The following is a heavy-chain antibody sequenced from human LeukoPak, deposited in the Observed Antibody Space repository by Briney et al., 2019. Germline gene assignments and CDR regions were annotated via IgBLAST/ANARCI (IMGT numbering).Heavy chain of an antibody. Sequence: GGSLRLSCAASGFTFTRHAMTWVRQAPGKGLDYVSTITGSGSSTYYANSVKGRFTVSRDNVKNTLYLQMNSLRAEDTAVYYCARDRGSIAAVHDAFDIWGQGTMVTVSS. CDR2: ITGSGSST. J-gene: IGHJ3*02. D-gene: IGHD6-6*01. CDR1: GFTFTRHA. V-gene: IGHV3-23*01. CDR3: ARDRGSIAAVHDAFDI.